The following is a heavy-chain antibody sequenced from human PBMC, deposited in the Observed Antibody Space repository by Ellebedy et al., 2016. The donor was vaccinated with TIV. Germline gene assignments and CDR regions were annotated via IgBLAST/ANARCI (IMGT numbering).Heavy chain of an antibody. V-gene: IGHV3-23*01. J-gene: IGHJ3*02. D-gene: IGHD5-24*01. CDR3: ARDGYNYISFDI. CDR2: ISGTGYST. CDR1: GFTSNSYA. Sequence: GESLKISCAVPGFTSNSYAMSWVRQAPGKGLEWVSTISGTGYSTDYADSVKGRFTISRDTSKNTLFLQMNSLRAEDTAVYYCARDGYNYISFDIWGQGTVVTVSS.